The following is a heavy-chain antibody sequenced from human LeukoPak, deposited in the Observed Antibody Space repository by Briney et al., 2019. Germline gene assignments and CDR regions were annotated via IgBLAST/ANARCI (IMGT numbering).Heavy chain of an antibody. CDR1: GRFISIGSYY. CDR3: AREDQRYYGLGNFDY. V-gene: IGHV4-61*02. J-gene: IGHJ4*02. Sequence: SETLSLTCTVSGRFISIGSYYWSWIRQPAGKGLQWIGRIYTSRTTHYTPSLKSRVTLTVETSKNEFCLKLSSVTAAGTAVYYCAREDQRYYGLGNFDYWGQGTLVTVSS. D-gene: IGHD3-10*01. CDR2: IYTSRTT.